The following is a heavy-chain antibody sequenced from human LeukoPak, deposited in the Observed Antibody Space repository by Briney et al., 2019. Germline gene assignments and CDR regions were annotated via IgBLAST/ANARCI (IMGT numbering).Heavy chain of an antibody. CDR1: GGSFSGYY. CDR2: INHSGST. V-gene: IGHV4-34*01. J-gene: IGHJ4*02. CDR3: ARGRRVDY. Sequence: PSETLSLTCAVYGGSFSGYYWSWIRQPPGKGLEWIGEINHSGSTNYNPSLKSRVTISVDTSKNQFSLKLSSVTAADTAVYYCARGRRVDYWGQGTLVTVS.